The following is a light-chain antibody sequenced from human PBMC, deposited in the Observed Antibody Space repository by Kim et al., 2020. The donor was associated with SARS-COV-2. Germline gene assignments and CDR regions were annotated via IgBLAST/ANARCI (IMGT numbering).Light chain of an antibody. Sequence: SPGERATLSCRASQSVSSSYLAWYQHKPGQAPRLLIYGASSRATGIPDRFSGSGSGTDFTLTISRLEPEDFAVYYCQQRSNWPPTFGQGTRLEIK. CDR2: GAS. J-gene: IGKJ5*01. CDR3: QQRSNWPPT. V-gene: IGKV3D-20*02. CDR1: QSVSSSY.